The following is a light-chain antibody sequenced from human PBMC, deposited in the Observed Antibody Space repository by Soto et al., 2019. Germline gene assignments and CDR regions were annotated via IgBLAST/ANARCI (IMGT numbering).Light chain of an antibody. Sequence: IHLTQSPSSLSASVGDRVTITCRASQGITSYLAWYQQRPGKAPGLLIYSASTLQSGVPSRFSGSGYGQELILTISNLQPEDFATYYCQHLYSPQLTLAGGTKVDIK. CDR2: SAS. V-gene: IGKV1-9*01. J-gene: IGKJ4*01. CDR3: QHLYSPQLT. CDR1: QGITSY.